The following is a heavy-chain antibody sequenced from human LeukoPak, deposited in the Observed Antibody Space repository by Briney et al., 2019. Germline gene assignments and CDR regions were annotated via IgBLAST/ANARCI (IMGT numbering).Heavy chain of an antibody. CDR1: GGSISSDMW. CDR2: ISSASSPI. D-gene: IGHD2-21*02. Sequence: ETLSLTCAVSGGSISSDMWWSWVRQAPGKGLEWIAYISSASSPIFYADSVKGRFTISRDNAENSLYLQINSLRAEDTAVYYCARVVFRNSVVTPLFDYWGQGTLVTVSP. J-gene: IGHJ4*02. CDR3: ARVVFRNSVVTPLFDY. V-gene: IGHV3-48*04.